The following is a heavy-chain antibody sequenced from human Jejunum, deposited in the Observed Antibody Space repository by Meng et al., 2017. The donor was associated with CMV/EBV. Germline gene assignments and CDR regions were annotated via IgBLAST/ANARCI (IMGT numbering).Heavy chain of an antibody. V-gene: IGHV1-2*02. CDR1: GYTFTGYY. CDR2: LNPNSGDT. D-gene: IGHD3/OR15-3a*01. CDR3: ATSSSGFDFWTDN. J-gene: IGHJ4*02. Sequence: SGYTFTGYYMHWVRQAPGQGPEWMGWLNPNSGDTTYAQQFQGRVTMTRDTSISTAYMELGSLRSDDTAVYYCATSSSGFDFWTDNWGQGTLVTVSS.